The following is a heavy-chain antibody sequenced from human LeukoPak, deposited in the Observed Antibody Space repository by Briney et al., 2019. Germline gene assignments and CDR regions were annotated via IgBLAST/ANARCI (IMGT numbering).Heavy chain of an antibody. D-gene: IGHD6-13*01. CDR3: ARGPRGSSSWFSSYWYFDL. CDR1: GGSISSYY. J-gene: IGHJ2*01. V-gene: IGHV4-4*07. CDR2: IYISGST. Sequence: SETLSLTCTVSGGSISSYYWSWIRQPAGKGLEWIGRIYISGSTNYNPSLKSRVTMSVDTSKNQFSLKLSSVTAADTAVYYCARGPRGSSSWFSSYWYFDLWGRGTLVTVSS.